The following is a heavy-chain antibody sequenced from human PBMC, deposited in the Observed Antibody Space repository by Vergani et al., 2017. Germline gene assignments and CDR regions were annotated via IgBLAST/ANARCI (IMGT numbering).Heavy chain of an antibody. J-gene: IGHJ1*01. CDR3: ATKSCGTPGCQIGYFRE. D-gene: IGHD1-1*01. CDR2: IGGRGDRT. V-gene: IGHV3-23*04. Sequence: EVQLVESGGRLVQPGGSLRLSCAASGFSLSENAMAWVRQSPGKGLEWVAAIGGRGDRTEYADSVKGRFTITRDRSKNRLFLQINSLRDDDTAVYFCATKSCGTPGCQIGYFREWGQGTLVTVSS. CDR1: GFSLSENA.